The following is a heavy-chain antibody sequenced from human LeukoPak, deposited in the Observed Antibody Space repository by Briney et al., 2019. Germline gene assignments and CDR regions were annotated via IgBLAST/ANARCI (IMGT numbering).Heavy chain of an antibody. Sequence: SETLSLTCTVSGGSISGGSSYWSWIRQPAGKGLEWIGRIYTSGSTNYNPSLKSRVTISVDASKNQFSLKLSSVTAADTAVYYCARPGPGGLELPHWYFDLWGRGTLVTVSS. V-gene: IGHV4-61*02. J-gene: IGHJ2*01. CDR3: ARPGPGGLELPHWYFDL. D-gene: IGHD1-7*01. CDR2: IYTSGST. CDR1: GGSISGGSSY.